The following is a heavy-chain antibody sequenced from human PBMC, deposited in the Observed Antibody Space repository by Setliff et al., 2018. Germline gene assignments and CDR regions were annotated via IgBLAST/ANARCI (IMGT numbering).Heavy chain of an antibody. V-gene: IGHV4-59*01. CDR2: IQKRGSTTT. Sequence: SETLSLTCTVSGGSISSYYWSWIRQAPGKGLEWLGYIQKRGSTTTKYNPSLGSRISMSLDTSKNQFSLQLSSVSDGGTAVYYCARDQFSSGWYGPPESYFDCWGQGILVTVSS. J-gene: IGHJ4*02. CDR3: ARDQFSSGWYGPPESYFDC. CDR1: GGSISSYY. D-gene: IGHD6-19*01.